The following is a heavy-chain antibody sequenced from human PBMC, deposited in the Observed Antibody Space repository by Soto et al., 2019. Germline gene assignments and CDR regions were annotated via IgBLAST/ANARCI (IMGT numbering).Heavy chain of an antibody. V-gene: IGHV1-46*01. CDR2: INPGGGSTSYST. CDR3: ARADSYRSPFAY. CDR1: GYTFTGYY. J-gene: IGHJ4*02. D-gene: IGHD6-19*01. Sequence: VASVKVSCKASGYTFTGYYMHWVRQAPGQGLEWMGVINPGGGSTSYSTSYAQKFQGRVTMTRDTSTSTVYMELSSLRSEDTAVYYCARADSYRSPFAYWAQGTLVTVSS.